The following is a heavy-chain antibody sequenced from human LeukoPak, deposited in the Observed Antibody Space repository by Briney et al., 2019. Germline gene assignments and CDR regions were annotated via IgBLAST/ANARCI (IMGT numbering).Heavy chain of an antibody. V-gene: IGHV1-2*02. D-gene: IGHD2-2*01. Sequence: ASVKVSCKASGYTFTGYYMHWVRQAPGQGLEWMGWINPNSGGTNYAQRFQGRITMTRDTSISTAYMELSRLRSDDTAVYYCARDLVPATESPYYYYYYMDVWGKGTTVTVSS. CDR2: INPNSGGT. CDR3: ARDLVPATESPYYYYYYMDV. CDR1: GYTFTGYY. J-gene: IGHJ6*03.